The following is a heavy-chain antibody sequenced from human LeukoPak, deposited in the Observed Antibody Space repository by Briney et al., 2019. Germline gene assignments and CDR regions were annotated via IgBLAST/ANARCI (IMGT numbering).Heavy chain of an antibody. CDR2: IYDSGST. J-gene: IGHJ5*02. CDR1: GDSINSNY. CDR3: ARHYGP. V-gene: IGHV4-39*01. D-gene: IGHD3-10*01. Sequence: SETLSLTCTVSGDSINSNYWSWIRQPPGKGLEWIGSIYDSGSTYYNPSLKSRVTISVDTSKNQFSLKLNSVTAADTAVYYCARHYGPWGQGTLVTVSS.